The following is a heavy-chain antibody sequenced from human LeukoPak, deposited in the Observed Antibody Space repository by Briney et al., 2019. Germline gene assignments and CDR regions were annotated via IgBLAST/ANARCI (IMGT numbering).Heavy chain of an antibody. V-gene: IGHV3-23*01. D-gene: IGHD1-7*01. CDR3: AKRRGLELLYYYYMDV. Sequence: GGSLRLSCAASGFTFSSYAMTWVRQAPGKGLEWVSAISGSGGSTHFADSVKGRFTISRDNSKNTLYLQMNSLRAEDTAAYYCAKRRGLELLYYYYMDVWGKGTTVTVSS. CDR1: GFTFSSYA. CDR2: ISGSGGST. J-gene: IGHJ6*03.